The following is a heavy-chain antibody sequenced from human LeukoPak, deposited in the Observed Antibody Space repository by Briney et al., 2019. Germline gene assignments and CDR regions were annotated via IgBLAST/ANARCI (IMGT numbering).Heavy chain of an antibody. CDR3: ARVPGYYGSGSYRLGSDY. V-gene: IGHV3-48*04. CDR2: ISSSGSTI. J-gene: IGHJ4*02. Sequence: GGSLRLSCAASGFTFSSCGFNWVRQAPGKGLEWVSYISSSGSTIYYADSVKGRFTISRDNAKNSLYLQMNSLRAEDTAVYYCARVPGYYGSGSYRLGSDYWGQGTLVTVSS. CDR1: GFTFSSCG. D-gene: IGHD3-10*01.